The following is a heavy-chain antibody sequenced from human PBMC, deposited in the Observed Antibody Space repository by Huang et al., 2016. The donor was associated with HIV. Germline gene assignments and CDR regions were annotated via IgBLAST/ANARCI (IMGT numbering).Heavy chain of an antibody. J-gene: IGHJ4*02. V-gene: IGHV4-34*01. CDR1: VGSFSGYY. D-gene: IGHD6-19*01. CDR2: INHIGKT. Sequence: QVQLRQWGAGLVKPSETLSLTCAVYVGSFSGYYWTWIRQSPGKGLEWIGEINHIGKTNYQPSLKSRVTISKDTAKNQFSLQLTSVAAADTGVYFCAREKAADSAWYGVYYFDYWGEGALVTVTS. CDR3: AREKAADSAWYGVYYFDY.